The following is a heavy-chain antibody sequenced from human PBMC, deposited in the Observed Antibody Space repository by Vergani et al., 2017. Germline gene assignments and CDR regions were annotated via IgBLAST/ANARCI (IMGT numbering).Heavy chain of an antibody. CDR2: IGYDGRIK. CDR1: GFSFNTYG. J-gene: IGHJ4*02. D-gene: IGHD1-26*01. CDR3: ASELRAGGRDY. V-gene: IGHV3-30*02. Sequence: QVQLVETGGGVVQPGGSLRLYCATSGFSFNTYGAHWVRQAPGKGLEWVAFIGYDGRIKYNVDSVKGRFTISRDNSKNTLYLQMNSLRAEDTAVYYCASELRAGGRDYWGQGTLVTVSS.